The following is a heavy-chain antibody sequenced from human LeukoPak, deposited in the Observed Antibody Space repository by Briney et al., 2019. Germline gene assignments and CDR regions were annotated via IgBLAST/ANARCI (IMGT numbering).Heavy chain of an antibody. CDR3: SRTLDY. V-gene: IGHV3-7*01. CDR2: INQDGSEG. Sequence: GGSLRLSCAASGFSFSDYWMDWVRQSPGKGMEWVANINQDGSEGYYADSAKGRFTISRDNAKNSLYLQMNKLRAEDTAVYYCSRTLDYWGQGALVTVSS. J-gene: IGHJ4*02. CDR1: GFSFSDYW.